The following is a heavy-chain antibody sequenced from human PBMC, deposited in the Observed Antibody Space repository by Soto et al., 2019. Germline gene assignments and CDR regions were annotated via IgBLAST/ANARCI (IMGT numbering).Heavy chain of an antibody. CDR2: QWFDGSNK. Sequence: QVQLVESGGAVVQPGRSLRLSCVGSGFTFSHYGMHWVRQAPGKGLEWVAVQWFDGSNKFHADSVKGRFTISRDNSQNTLYLQMNSLRAEDMAVYYCARDVGDVMSTIQGHGMDVWGQGTTVTVSS. CDR3: ARDVGDVMSTIQGHGMDV. V-gene: IGHV3-33*01. J-gene: IGHJ6*02. CDR1: GFTFSHYG. D-gene: IGHD5-12*01.